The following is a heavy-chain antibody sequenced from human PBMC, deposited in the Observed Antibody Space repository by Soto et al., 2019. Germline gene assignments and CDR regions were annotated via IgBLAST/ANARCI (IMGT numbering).Heavy chain of an antibody. V-gene: IGHV2-5*02. CDR1: GFSLSTTGVG. J-gene: IGHJ4*02. Sequence: QITLKESGPTLVKPTQTLTLTCSFSGFSLSTTGVGVGWIRQPPGKALEWLGFAYWDDDNRYSPSLTSRLTITKDTSGNQVVLTMTNMDPVDTATYFCAHRRGGYNWDDAHFDYWGQGTLVTVSS. CDR3: AHRRGGYNWDDAHFDY. CDR2: AYWDDDN. D-gene: IGHD1-20*01.